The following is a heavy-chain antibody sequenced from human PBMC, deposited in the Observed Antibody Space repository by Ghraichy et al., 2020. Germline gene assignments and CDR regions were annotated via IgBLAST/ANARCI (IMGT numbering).Heavy chain of an antibody. Sequence: GGSLRLSCAASGFTFSSYGMHWVRQAPGKGLEWVAFIRYDGSNKYYADSVKGRFTISRDNSKNTLYLQMNSLRAEDTAVYYCAKVVVTMVRGAGTDYWGQGTLVTVSS. V-gene: IGHV3-30*02. CDR1: GFTFSSYG. CDR2: IRYDGSNK. D-gene: IGHD3-10*01. CDR3: AKVVVTMVRGAGTDY. J-gene: IGHJ4*02.